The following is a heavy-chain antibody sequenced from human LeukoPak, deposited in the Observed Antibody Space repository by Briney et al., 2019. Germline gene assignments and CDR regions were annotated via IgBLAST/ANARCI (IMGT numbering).Heavy chain of an antibody. V-gene: IGHV4-59*08. D-gene: IGHD6-13*01. CDR3: ARHQASSSWYVFDY. CDR2: IYYSGSA. J-gene: IGHJ4*02. CDR1: GGSISSYY. Sequence: SETLSLTCTVSGGSISSYYWSWIRQPPGKGLEWIGYIYYSGSANYSPSLKSRVTISVDTSKNQFSLKLSSVTAADTAVYYCARHQASSSWYVFDYWGQGTLVTVSS.